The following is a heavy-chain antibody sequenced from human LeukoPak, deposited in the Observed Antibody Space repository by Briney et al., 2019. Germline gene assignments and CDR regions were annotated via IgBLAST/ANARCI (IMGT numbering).Heavy chain of an antibody. CDR1: GGSISSGGYS. V-gene: IGHV4-30-2*01. CDR3: ARGGYQGNDY. J-gene: IGHJ4*02. D-gene: IGHD2-2*01. CDR2: IYHSGST. Sequence: PSQTLSLTCAVSGGSISSGGYSWSWIRQPPGKGLEWIGYIYHSGSTYYNPSLKSRVTISVDRSKNQFSLKLSSVTAADTAVYSCARGGYQGNDYWGQGTLVTVSS.